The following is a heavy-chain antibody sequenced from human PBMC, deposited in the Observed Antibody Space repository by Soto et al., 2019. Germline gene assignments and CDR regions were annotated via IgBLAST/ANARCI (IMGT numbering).Heavy chain of an antibody. CDR3: ANSCCGCTAFDI. J-gene: IGHJ3*02. CDR2: IIPILGIA. Sequence: QVQLVQSGAEVKKPGSSVKVSCKASGGTFSSYTISWVRQAPGQGLEWMGRIIPILGIANYGQKFQGRVTITADKSTSTAYMELSSLRSEDTAVYYCANSCCGCTAFDIWGQGTMVNVSS. V-gene: IGHV1-69*02. CDR1: GGTFSSYT. D-gene: IGHD2-21*01.